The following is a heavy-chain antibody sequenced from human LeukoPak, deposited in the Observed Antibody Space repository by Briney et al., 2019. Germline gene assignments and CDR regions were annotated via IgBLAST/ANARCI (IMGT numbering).Heavy chain of an antibody. CDR2: ISGSGGST. V-gene: IGHV3-23*01. CDR3: AKSAGGRRGYSYGYVSPFDF. CDR1: GFTFSSYA. J-gene: IGHJ4*02. D-gene: IGHD5-18*01. Sequence: GGSLRLSCAASGFTFSSYAMNWVRQAPGKGLEWVSVISGSGGSTYYVDSVKGRFTISRDNSKNTLYLQMNSLRAEDTAVYSCAKSAGGRRGYSYGYVSPFDFWGQGTLVTVSS.